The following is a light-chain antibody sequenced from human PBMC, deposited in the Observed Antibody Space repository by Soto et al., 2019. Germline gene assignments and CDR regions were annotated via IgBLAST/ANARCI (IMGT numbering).Light chain of an antibody. Sequence: DIQMTQSPSSLSASVGDRVTITCRASQSIITDLNWYQHKPGKAPTLLSYAASNLQSGVPSRFSDSGCRTDFTLIISSLQPEDFATYDCEQSYSSPPYTCGQGTKLDI. CDR1: QSIITD. CDR3: EQSYSSPPYT. CDR2: AAS. J-gene: IGKJ2*01. V-gene: IGKV1-39*01.